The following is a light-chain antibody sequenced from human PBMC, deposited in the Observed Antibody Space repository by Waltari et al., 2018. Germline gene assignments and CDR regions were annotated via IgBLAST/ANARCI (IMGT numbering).Light chain of an antibody. Sequence: QAVVTPEQSFSVSPGGTVTLTCGLSSGSVSTISYPSWYHQTPGQAPRTLIYSTNTRSSGVPDRFSGSILGHKAALTITGAQADDESDYYCVLFMDSGWVFGGGTKLTVL. CDR2: STN. J-gene: IGLJ3*02. CDR1: SGSVSTISY. V-gene: IGLV8-61*01. CDR3: VLFMDSGWV.